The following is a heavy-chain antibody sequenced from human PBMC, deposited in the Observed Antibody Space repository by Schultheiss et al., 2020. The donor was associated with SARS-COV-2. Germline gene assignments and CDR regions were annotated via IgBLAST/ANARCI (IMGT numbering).Heavy chain of an antibody. V-gene: IGHV3-33*08. CDR3: ARVYGYCTNGVCFYYYYYYMDV. Sequence: GGSLRLSCAASGFTFSSYSMNWVRQAPGKGLEWVAVIWYDGSNKYYADSVKGRFTISRDNSKNTLYLQMNSLRAEDTAVYYCARVYGYCTNGVCFYYYYYYMDVWGKGTTVTVSS. CDR2: IWYDGSNK. CDR1: GFTFSSYS. D-gene: IGHD2-8*01. J-gene: IGHJ6*03.